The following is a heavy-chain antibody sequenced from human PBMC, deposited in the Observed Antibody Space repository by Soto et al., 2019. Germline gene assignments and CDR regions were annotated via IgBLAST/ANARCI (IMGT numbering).Heavy chain of an antibody. Sequence: GGSLRLSCVASGFSFSKAWRTWVRQTPGKGLQWVVQSKSIADGGTRDYAAPVKGRFIISRDDSKRKSYLQMNRLKTEDSAMYFCAKVGRTFLQWPRNDFWGQGTLVTVS. V-gene: IGHV3-15*01. D-gene: IGHD3-3*01. CDR3: AKVGRTFLQWPRNDF. J-gene: IGHJ4*01. CDR2: SKSIADGGTR. CDR1: GFSFSKAW.